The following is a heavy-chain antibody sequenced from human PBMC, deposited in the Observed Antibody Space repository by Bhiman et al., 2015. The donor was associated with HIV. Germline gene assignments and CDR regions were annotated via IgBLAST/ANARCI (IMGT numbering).Heavy chain of an antibody. CDR2: ISYDGSNQ. D-gene: IGHD6-13*01. Sequence: QVQLVESGGGVVQPGRSLRLSCAASGFTFSSYAMHWVRQAPGKGLEWVAVISYDGSNQYYADSVKGRLTISRDNAKNSLYLQMNSLRAEDTAVYFCAREGQLGYWGQGTQVTVSS. V-gene: IGHV3-30-3*01. CDR1: GFTFSSYA. CDR3: AREGQLGY. J-gene: IGHJ4*02.